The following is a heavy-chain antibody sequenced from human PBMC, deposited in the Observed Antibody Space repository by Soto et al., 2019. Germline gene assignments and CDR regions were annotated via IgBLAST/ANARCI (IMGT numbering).Heavy chain of an antibody. CDR3: AKGDWCDW. Sequence: PGGSLRLSCVASGFTFTTYAMSWVRQAPGKGLEWVSAVSGSGGSTYYADSVKGRFTISRDNSKNTLYLQMNSLRAEDTAVYYCAKGDWCDWWGQGTLVTVSS. V-gene: IGHV3-23*01. CDR1: GFTFTTYA. D-gene: IGHD3-9*01. CDR2: VSGSGGST. J-gene: IGHJ4*02.